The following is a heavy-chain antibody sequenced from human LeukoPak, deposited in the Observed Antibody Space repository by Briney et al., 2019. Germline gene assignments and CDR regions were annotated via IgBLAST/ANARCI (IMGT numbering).Heavy chain of an antibody. D-gene: IGHD1-26*01. J-gene: IGHJ4*02. CDR2: FDPEDGET. CDR1: GYTLTELS. Sequence: ASVKVSCKVSGYTLTELSMHWVRQAPGKGLEWMGGFDPEDGETIYAQKFQGRVTMTEDTSTDTAYMELSSLRSEDTAVYYCATVVRSGSYEATNYFDYWGQGTLVTVSS. CDR3: ATVVRSGSYEATNYFDY. V-gene: IGHV1-24*01.